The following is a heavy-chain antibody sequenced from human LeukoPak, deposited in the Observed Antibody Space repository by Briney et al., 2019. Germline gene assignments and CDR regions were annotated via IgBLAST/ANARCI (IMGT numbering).Heavy chain of an antibody. CDR1: GFTFSSYA. CDR2: ISGSGGTT. D-gene: IGHD1-7*01. Sequence: GGSLRLSCAASGFTFSSYAMSWVRQAPGKGLEWVSVISGSGGTTYYADSVKGRFTISRDNSKDTLYLQMSSLRGEDTAVYHCARHAGSTRLTQDYWGQGTLVTVSS. V-gene: IGHV3-23*01. J-gene: IGHJ4*02. CDR3: ARHAGSTRLTQDY.